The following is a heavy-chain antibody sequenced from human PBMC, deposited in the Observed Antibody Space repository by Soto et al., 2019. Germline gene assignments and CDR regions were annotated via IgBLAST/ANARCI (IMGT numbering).Heavy chain of an antibody. CDR2: IVVGSGNT. D-gene: IGHD2-15*01. J-gene: IGHJ4*02. CDR3: AASGPLVAAPQTIYYFDY. Sequence: GASVKVSCKASGFTFTSSAMQWVRQARGQRLEWIGWIVVGSGNTNYAQKFQERVTITRDMSTSTAYMELSSLRSEDTAVYYCAASGPLVAAPQTIYYFDYWGQGTLVTAPQ. V-gene: IGHV1-58*02. CDR1: GFTFTSSA.